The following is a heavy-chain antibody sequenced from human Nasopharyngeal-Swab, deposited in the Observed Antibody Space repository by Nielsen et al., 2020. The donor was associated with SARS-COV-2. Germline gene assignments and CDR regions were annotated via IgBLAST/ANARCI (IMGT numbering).Heavy chain of an antibody. CDR3: ARGRGEYNSSWPFDY. Sequence: WVRQAPGQRLEWMGWINAGNGNTKYSQKFQGRVTITRDTSASTAYMELSSLRSEDTAVYYCARGRGEYNSSWPFDYWGQGTLVTVSS. CDR2: INAGNGNT. D-gene: IGHD6-13*01. J-gene: IGHJ4*02. V-gene: IGHV1-3*01.